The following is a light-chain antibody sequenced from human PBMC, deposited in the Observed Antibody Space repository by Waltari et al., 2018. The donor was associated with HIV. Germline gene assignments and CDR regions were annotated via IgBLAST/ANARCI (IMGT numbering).Light chain of an antibody. J-gene: IGLJ3*02. V-gene: IGLV1-44*01. Sequence: QSVLTQPPSASGTPGQRVTISCSGSSSNIGSNTENWYQQLPGTAPKPLIYSNNQRPSGVPDRLSGSKSGTSASLAISGLQSEDEANYYCAAWDDSLIGPVFGGGTKLTVL. CDR3: AAWDDSLIGPV. CDR2: SNN. CDR1: SSNIGSNT.